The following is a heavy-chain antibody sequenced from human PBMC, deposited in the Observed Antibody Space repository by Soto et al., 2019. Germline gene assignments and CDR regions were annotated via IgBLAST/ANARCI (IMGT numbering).Heavy chain of an antibody. CDR1: GFTFSSYA. D-gene: IGHD1-26*01. CDR3: ANWLEWELPYAEYFQH. J-gene: IGHJ1*01. V-gene: IGHV3-23*01. Sequence: EVQLLESGGGLVQPGGSLRLSCAASGFTFSSYAMSWVRQAPGKGLEWVSAISGSGGSTYYADSVKGRFTISRDNSKNXRELQRSSLRAEDRAVYYCANWLEWELPYAEYFQHWVQGTLVTVSS. CDR2: ISGSGGST.